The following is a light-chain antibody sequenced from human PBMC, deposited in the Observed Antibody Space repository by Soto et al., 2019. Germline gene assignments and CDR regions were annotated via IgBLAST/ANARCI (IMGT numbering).Light chain of an antibody. V-gene: IGLV2-23*01. CDR1: SSDVGSYNL. J-gene: IGLJ2*01. CDR2: EGS. Sequence: QSVLTKHASVSGSPGQSITISCTGTSSDVGSYNLVSWYQQHPGKAPKLMSYEGSKRPSWVSNRFSGSKSGNTASLTISGLQANDEADYYCCSYAGSSTYVVFGGGTKLTVL. CDR3: CSYAGSSTYVV.